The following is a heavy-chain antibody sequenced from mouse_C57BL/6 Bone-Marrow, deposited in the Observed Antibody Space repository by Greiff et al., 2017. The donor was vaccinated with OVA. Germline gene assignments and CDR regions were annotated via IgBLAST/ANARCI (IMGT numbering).Heavy chain of an antibody. CDR2: IDPEDGEP. CDR3: ARNDGSPTWFAY. Sequence: VQLKESGAELVKPGASVKLSCTASGFNIKDYYMHWVKQRTEQGLEWIGRIDPEDGEPKYAPKFQGKATITADTSSNTAYLQLSSLTSEDTAVYYCARNDGSPTWFAYWGQGTLVTVSA. D-gene: IGHD2-3*01. V-gene: IGHV14-2*01. CDR1: GFNIKDYY. J-gene: IGHJ3*01.